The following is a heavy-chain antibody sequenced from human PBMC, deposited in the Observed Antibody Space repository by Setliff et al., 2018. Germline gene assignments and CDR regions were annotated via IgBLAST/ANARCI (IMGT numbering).Heavy chain of an antibody. CDR2: IIPFFGTA. Sequence: SVKVSCKASGGIFSSSAISWVRQAPGQGLEWVGRIIPFFGTANSAQKFQGRVTITAGESATTAYMELSSLRAEDTAVYYCAKSMTTVTTGGNEAFDIWGQGTMVTVS. CDR1: GGIFSSSA. D-gene: IGHD4-17*01. V-gene: IGHV1-69*13. CDR3: AKSMTTVTTGGNEAFDI. J-gene: IGHJ3*02.